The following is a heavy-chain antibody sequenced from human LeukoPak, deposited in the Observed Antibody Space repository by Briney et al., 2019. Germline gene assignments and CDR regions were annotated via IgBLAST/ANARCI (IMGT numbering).Heavy chain of an antibody. D-gene: IGHD4-17*01. V-gene: IGHV4-31*03. Sequence: SQTLSLTCTVSGGSISSGGYYWSWIRQHPGKGLEWIGHIYYSGSTYYNPSLKSRVTISVDTSKNQFSLKLSSVTAADTAVYYCARDGDYGDDYWGQGTLVTVSS. J-gene: IGHJ4*02. CDR2: IYYSGST. CDR3: ARDGDYGDDY. CDR1: GGSISSGGYY.